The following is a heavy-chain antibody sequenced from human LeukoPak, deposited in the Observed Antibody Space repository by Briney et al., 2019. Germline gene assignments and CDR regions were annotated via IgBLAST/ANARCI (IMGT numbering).Heavy chain of an antibody. V-gene: IGHV3-30*18. CDR1: GFTFSRYG. J-gene: IGHJ4*02. Sequence: GGSQRLSCAASGFTFSRYGMHWVRQAPGKGLEWVAVISYDGTNKFYADSVKGRFTLSRDNSKNTLYLEMNSLRADDTAVYYCAKDQMIRWGSPIDDYWGQGTLVTVSS. CDR2: ISYDGTNK. D-gene: IGHD3-16*01. CDR3: AKDQMIRWGSPIDDY.